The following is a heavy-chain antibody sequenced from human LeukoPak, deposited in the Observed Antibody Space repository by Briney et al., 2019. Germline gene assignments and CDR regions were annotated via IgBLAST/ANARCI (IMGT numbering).Heavy chain of an antibody. CDR3: ARGSVRFLEWLFHGMDV. CDR2: MNPNSGNT. D-gene: IGHD3-3*01. V-gene: IGHV1-8*02. CDR1: GYTFTGYY. Sequence: GASVKVSCKASGYTFTGYYMHWVRQATGQGLEWMGWMNPNSGNTGYAQKFQGRVTMTRNTSISTAYMELSSLRSEDTAVYYCARGSVRFLEWLFHGMDVWGQGTTVTVSS. J-gene: IGHJ6*02.